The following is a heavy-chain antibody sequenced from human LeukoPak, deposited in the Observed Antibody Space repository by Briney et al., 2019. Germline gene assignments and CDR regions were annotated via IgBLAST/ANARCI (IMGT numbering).Heavy chain of an antibody. CDR1: GFSFSGNS. Sequence: PGGSLRLSCAGSGFSFSGNSMNWVRQAPGKGLEWVSGISRTSTYTYYADSVKGRFTISRDNAKNSLYLQMDSLRAEDTAVYYCARDFVNSGHYFDYWGQGTLVTVSS. V-gene: IGHV3-21*01. CDR2: ISRTSTYT. D-gene: IGHD1-26*01. J-gene: IGHJ4*02. CDR3: ARDFVNSGHYFDY.